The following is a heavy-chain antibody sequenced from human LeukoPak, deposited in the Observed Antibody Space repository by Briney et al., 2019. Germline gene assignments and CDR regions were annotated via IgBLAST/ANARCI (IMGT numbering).Heavy chain of an antibody. J-gene: IGHJ4*02. CDR1: GFTFGDYA. Sequence: GGSLRLSCTASGFTFGDYAMSWVRQAPGKGREGVGFIRSKAYGGTTEYAASVKGRFTISRDDSKSIAYLQMNGLKTEDTAVYYCTRGYYYDSSGYGLDYWGQGTLVTVSS. CDR3: TRGYYYDSSGYGLDY. D-gene: IGHD3-22*01. CDR2: IRSKAYGGTT. V-gene: IGHV3-49*04.